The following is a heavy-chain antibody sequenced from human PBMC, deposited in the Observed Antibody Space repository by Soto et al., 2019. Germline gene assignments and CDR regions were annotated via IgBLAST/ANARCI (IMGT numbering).Heavy chain of an antibody. Sequence: QVQLVESGGGLVKPGGSLRLSCAASGFSFSDSHMSWIRQAPGKGLECVSYISSSGTTIYYADSVKGRFTISRDNAKNSLYLQMNSLRADDTAVYYCARDPQRRDGYNFDYWGQGTLVTVSS. CDR3: ARDPQRRDGYNFDY. CDR2: ISSSGTTI. D-gene: IGHD5-18*01. CDR1: GFSFSDSH. V-gene: IGHV3-11*01. J-gene: IGHJ4*02.